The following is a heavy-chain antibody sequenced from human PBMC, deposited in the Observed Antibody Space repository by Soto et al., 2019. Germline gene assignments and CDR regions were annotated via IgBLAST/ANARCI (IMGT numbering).Heavy chain of an antibody. V-gene: IGHV4-31*03. CDR2: VPPSGNI. Sequence: QVQLQESGPGLVKPSQTLSLTCTVSGASVNSGLYFWNWIRQVPGKGLEWIGHVPPSGNIYYNPSLKSRFTMSMDTSNNQVSLQLNSVTVADTAVYYCVRGSDPYKCGFWGQGTLVTVSS. CDR1: GASVNSGLYF. CDR3: VRGSDPYKCGF. J-gene: IGHJ4*02. D-gene: IGHD6-25*01.